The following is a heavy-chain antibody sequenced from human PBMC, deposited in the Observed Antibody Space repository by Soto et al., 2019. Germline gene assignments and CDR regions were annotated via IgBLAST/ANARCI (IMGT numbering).Heavy chain of an antibody. CDR2: IYYSGST. J-gene: IGHJ4*02. V-gene: IGHV4-59*12. D-gene: IGHD5-18*01. Sequence: SETLSLTCTVSGGSISSYYWSWIRQPPGKGLEWIGYIYYSGSTNYNPSLKSRVTISVDTSKNQFSLKLNSMTASDTAMYYCARVTMPGGGVHYFGHWGQGTLVTVSS. CDR1: GGSISSYY. CDR3: ARVTMPGGGVHYFGH.